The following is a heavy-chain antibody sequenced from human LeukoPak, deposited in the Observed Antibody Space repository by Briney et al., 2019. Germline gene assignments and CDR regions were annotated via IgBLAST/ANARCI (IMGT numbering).Heavy chain of an antibody. CDR1: GFTFDDYA. CDR2: ISWNSGSI. J-gene: IGHJ4*02. CDR3: AGDRSGYSGYDFFDY. V-gene: IGHV3-9*01. Sequence: GGSLRPSCAASGFTFDDYAMHWVRQAPGKGLEWVSGISWNSGSIGYADSVKGRFTISRDNAKNSLYLQMNSLRAEDTAVYYCAGDRSGYSGYDFFDYWGQGALVTVSS. D-gene: IGHD5-12*01.